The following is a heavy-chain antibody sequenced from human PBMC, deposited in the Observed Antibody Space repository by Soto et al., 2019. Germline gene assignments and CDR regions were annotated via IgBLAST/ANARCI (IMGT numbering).Heavy chain of an antibody. CDR2: ISSSSSYI. Sequence: EVQLVESGGGLVKPGGSLRLSCAASGFTFSSYSMNWVRQAPGKGLEWVSSISSSSSYIYYGDSVKGRFTISRDNAKNSLYLQMNSLRAEDTAVYYCGLYPSARFDPWGQGTLVSVSS. CDR3: GLYPSARFDP. J-gene: IGHJ5*02. CDR1: GFTFSSYS. V-gene: IGHV3-21*01. D-gene: IGHD3-3*01.